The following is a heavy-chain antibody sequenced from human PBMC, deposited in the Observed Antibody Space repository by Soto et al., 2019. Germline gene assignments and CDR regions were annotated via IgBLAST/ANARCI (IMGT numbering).Heavy chain of an antibody. CDR2: IIPVFQTA. J-gene: IGHJ4*02. D-gene: IGHD3-22*01. Sequence: QEQLVQAGAEVKKPGSSVKVSCKASGGLFSSYPISWVRQFPGQGLEWMGGIIPVFQTAYYTQRFQGRVTITADESTNTAYNELSSLRSEDTAIYYCARGGSGYTWFNEFWGQGTLVSVSS. CDR3: ARGGSGYTWFNEF. V-gene: IGHV1-69*01. CDR1: GGLFSSYP.